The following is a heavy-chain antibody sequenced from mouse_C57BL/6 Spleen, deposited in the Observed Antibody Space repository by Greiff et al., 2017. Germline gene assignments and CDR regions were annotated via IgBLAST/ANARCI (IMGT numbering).Heavy chain of an antibody. D-gene: IGHD3-1*01. CDR3: AREEGTFAAFDY. J-gene: IGHJ2*01. CDR1: GYTFTSYW. CDR2: IHPNSGST. Sequence: VQLQQPGAELVKPGASVKLSCKASGYTFTSYWMHWVKQRPGQGLEWIGMIHPNSGSTNYNEKFKSKATLTVDKSSSTAYMQLSSLTSEDSAVYYCAREEGTFAAFDYWGQGTTLTVSS. V-gene: IGHV1-64*01.